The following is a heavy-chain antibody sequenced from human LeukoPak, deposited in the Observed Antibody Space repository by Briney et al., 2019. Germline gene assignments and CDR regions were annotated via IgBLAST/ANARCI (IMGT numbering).Heavy chain of an antibody. CDR3: ARRRYCSSTSCYAGAFDL. CDR2: IYPGDSDT. Sequence: GESLKISCTASGYIFTNYWIAWVRQVPGKGLEWMEVIYPGDSDTRYSPSFQGQVTISADKSITTAYLQWSSLEASDTAIYYCARRRYCSSTSCYAGAFDLWGQGTMVTVSS. V-gene: IGHV5-51*01. J-gene: IGHJ3*01. D-gene: IGHD2-2*01. CDR1: GYIFTNYW.